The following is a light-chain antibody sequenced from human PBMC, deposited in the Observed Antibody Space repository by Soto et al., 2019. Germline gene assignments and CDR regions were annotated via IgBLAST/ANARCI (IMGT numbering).Light chain of an antibody. CDR3: AAWDDNLDGVL. CDR2: SNN. V-gene: IGLV1-44*01. J-gene: IGLJ2*01. CDR1: SSNIGSNT. Sequence: QSALTQPPSASGTPGQRVTISCSGSSSNIGSNTVNWFQQLPGAAPKLLMFSNNQRPSGVPDRFSGSKSGTSASLAISGLQSEDEADYYCAAWDDNLDGVLFGGGTKLTVL.